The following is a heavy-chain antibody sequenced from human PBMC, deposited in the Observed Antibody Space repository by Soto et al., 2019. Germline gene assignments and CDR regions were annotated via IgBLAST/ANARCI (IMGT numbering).Heavy chain of an antibody. V-gene: IGHV3-49*03. CDR2: IRSKAYGGTT. CDR1: GFTCGDYA. J-gene: IGHJ1*01. Sequence: GGSLRLSCTASGFTCGDYAMSWFRQAPGKGLEWVGFIRSKAYGGTTEYAASVKGRFTISRDDSKSIAYLQMNSLKTEETAVYYCTRHRRIVGATGYFQHWGQGTLVTVSS. CDR3: TRHRRIVGATGYFQH. D-gene: IGHD1-26*01.